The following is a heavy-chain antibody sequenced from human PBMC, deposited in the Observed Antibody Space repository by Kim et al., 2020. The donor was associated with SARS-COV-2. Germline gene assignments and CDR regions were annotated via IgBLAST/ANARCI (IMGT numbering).Heavy chain of an antibody. J-gene: IGHJ6*02. CDR3: ARDRGGSYFSYYGMGV. D-gene: IGHD1-26*01. Sequence: DSVKRRFTIYKDNAKNTLYLQMNSLRAADTAVYYCARDRGGSYFSYYGMGVWGQGTTVTVSS. V-gene: IGHV3-74*01.